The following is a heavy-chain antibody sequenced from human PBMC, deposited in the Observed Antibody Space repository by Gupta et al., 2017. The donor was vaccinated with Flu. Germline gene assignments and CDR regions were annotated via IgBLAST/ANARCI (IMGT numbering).Heavy chain of an antibody. Sequence: EVQLLESGGGLVQPGGSLRLSCTASGFTFSSYAMNWVRQAPGKGLEWVSTISGSGSTYDADAVKGRSTISRDNSKNTLYLQLNTLRAEDTAVYYCAKARGPPGRAVDSWGQGTLVTVSS. CDR1: GFTFSSYA. J-gene: IGHJ4*02. CDR2: ISGSGST. D-gene: IGHD3-10*01. CDR3: AKARGPPGRAVDS. V-gene: IGHV3-23*01.